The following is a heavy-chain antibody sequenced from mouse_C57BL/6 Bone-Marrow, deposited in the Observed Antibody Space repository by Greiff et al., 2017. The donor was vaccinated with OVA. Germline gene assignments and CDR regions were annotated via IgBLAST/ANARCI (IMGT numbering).Heavy chain of an antibody. J-gene: IGHJ2*01. D-gene: IGHD1-1*01. Sequence: VTLVESGAELVKPGASVKLSCKASGYTFTEYTIHWVKQRSGQGLEWIGWFYPGSGSIKYNEKFKDKATLTADKSSSTVYLGLSRLTSEDSAVYFCARHEDEVLRDYFDYWGQGTTLTVSS. V-gene: IGHV1-62-2*01. CDR3: ARHEDEVLRDYFDY. CDR2: FYPGSGSI. CDR1: GYTFTEYT.